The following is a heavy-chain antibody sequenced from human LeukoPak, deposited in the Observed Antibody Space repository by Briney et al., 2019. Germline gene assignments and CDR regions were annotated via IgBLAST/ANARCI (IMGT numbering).Heavy chain of an antibody. CDR3: ASPRGAVDY. V-gene: IGHV3-23*05. CDR2: IYSGGST. J-gene: IGHJ4*02. Sequence: GGSLRLSCAASGFTFSSYAMSWVRQAPGKGLEWVSAIYSGGSTSYADSVKGRFTISRDNSENTVYLEMNSLRVEDTAVYYCASPRGAVDYWGQGTLVTVSS. CDR1: GFTFSSYA. D-gene: IGHD3-16*01.